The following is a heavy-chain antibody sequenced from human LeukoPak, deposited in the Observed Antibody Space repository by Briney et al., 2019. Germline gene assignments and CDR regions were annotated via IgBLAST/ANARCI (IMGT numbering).Heavy chain of an antibody. CDR1: GYSFTSYW. D-gene: IGHD3-10*01. V-gene: IGHV5-51*01. CDR2: IYPGDSDN. J-gene: IGHJ5*02. CDR3: ARLVGYYGSGSAFNWCDP. Sequence: GGSLQISCKGSGYSFTSYWIGRVRRMPGKGLGWMGIIYPGDSDNRYSTSFQGQVTSSADKSISTVYLQWSSLKASDAGMYYCARLVGYYGSGSAFNWCDPWGRGTVVSVSS.